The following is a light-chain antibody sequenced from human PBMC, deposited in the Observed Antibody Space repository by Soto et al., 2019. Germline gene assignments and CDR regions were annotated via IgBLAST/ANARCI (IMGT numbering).Light chain of an antibody. CDR3: GSFSSSSTLVV. CDR2: DVS. CDR1: SSDIGRYNY. J-gene: IGLJ2*01. Sequence: QSVLTQPASVSGSPGQSITISCTGTSSDIGRYNYVSWYQQHPGKAPKLMIYDVSNRPSGVSDRFSGSKSGNTASLTISGLQAEDEADYHCGSFSSSSTLVVFGGGTQLTVL. V-gene: IGLV2-14*01.